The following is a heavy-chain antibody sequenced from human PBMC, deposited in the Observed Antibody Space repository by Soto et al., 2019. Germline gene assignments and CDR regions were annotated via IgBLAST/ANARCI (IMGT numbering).Heavy chain of an antibody. CDR2: IYSGGVT. CDR1: GFTVSNNY. CDR3: AKRGTTVTTSLWY. Sequence: EVQLVESGGGLVQLGGSLRLSCAASGFTVSNNYMCWVRQAPGKGLEWVSLIYSGGVTHYADSVRGRFTISRDNSRNTLYLQMNSLRADDTAVYYCAKRGTTVTTSLWYWGQGTLVTVSS. J-gene: IGHJ4*02. V-gene: IGHV3-66*01. D-gene: IGHD4-17*01.